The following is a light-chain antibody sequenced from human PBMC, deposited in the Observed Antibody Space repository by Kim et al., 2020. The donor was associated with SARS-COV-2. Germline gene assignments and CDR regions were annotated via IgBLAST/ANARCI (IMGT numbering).Light chain of an antibody. CDR2: PAS. J-gene: IGKJ1*01. Sequence: ASVADRVTLSCRASQDIGSYLGLYQHKPGEAPRRLIFPASNLQSGVPSRFSGSGSGTKFTLTISSLQPEDCATYFCEQFKSDPRTFGQGTKVDIK. CDR1: QDIGSY. V-gene: IGKV1-17*01. CDR3: EQFKSDPRT.